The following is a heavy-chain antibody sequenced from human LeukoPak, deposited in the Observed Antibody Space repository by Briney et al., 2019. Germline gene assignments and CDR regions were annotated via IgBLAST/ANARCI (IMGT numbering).Heavy chain of an antibody. J-gene: IGHJ4*02. V-gene: IGHV1-46*01. D-gene: IGHD3-22*01. Sequence: ASVKVSCKASGYSFTNYYIHWVRQAPGQGLEWMGIVNPSGGSTTYAQEFQGRVTITADESTSTAYMELSSLRSEDTAVYYCARSYYDSSGYPVGVEDNQEEYYFDYWGQGTLVTVSS. CDR2: VNPSGGST. CDR3: ARSYYDSSGYPVGVEDNQEEYYFDY. CDR1: GYSFTNYY.